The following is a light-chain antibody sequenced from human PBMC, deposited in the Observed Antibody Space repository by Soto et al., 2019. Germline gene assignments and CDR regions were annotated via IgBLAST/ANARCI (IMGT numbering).Light chain of an antibody. Sequence: QSALTQPASVSGSPGQSITISCTGTSSDVGTYNLVSWFQQHPGKAPKLILYEGTKRPSGVSNRFSGSKSGNTASLTISGLQAEDEAAYHCCSYVGSTTFVIFGGGTKVTVL. CDR2: EGT. J-gene: IGLJ2*01. CDR3: CSYVGSTTFVI. V-gene: IGLV2-23*03. CDR1: SSDVGTYNL.